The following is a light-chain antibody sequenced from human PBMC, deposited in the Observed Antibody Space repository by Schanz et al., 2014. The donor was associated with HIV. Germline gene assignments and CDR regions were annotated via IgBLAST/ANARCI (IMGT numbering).Light chain of an antibody. CDR1: QGFGSY. Sequence: DIQLTQSPSFLSASVGARVTITCRASQGFGSYLAWYQQRPGKAPKLLIYATSTLQSGVPSRFSGSGSGTDFTLTISCLQPDDFATYYCQQYNSDPWTFGHGTKVEIK. V-gene: IGKV1-9*01. CDR3: QQYNSDPWT. CDR2: ATS. J-gene: IGKJ1*01.